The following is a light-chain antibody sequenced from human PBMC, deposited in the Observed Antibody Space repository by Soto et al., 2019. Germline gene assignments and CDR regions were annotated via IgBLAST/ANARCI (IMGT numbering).Light chain of an antibody. CDR2: KVS. V-gene: IGKV2-30*01. CDR1: QSLVSSNGNTF. CDR3: MQASHWPWT. Sequence: DVVMTQSPLSLPVTLGQPASISCRSSQSLVSSNGNTFLIWFQQRPGQSPRRLIYKVSNRDSAVPDRFTGSGSGTDFTLEISRVEAKDVGVYYCMQASHWPWTFGQGTKVEIK. J-gene: IGKJ1*01.